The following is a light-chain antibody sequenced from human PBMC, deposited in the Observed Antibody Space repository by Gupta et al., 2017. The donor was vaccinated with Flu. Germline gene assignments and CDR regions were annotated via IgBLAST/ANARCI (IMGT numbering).Light chain of an antibody. CDR3: AQGDDSRDGQV. CDR1: TSHSGSET. V-gene: IGLV1-44*01. J-gene: IGLJ2*01. CDR2: QDD. Sequence: SLLTQSPSASGPPGQRVTISCSGTTSHSGSETVSWYQQIAGAAPTVLIYQDDKRSSGAPARFSATRSGGSAALVIDGLQAEDEGIYFCAQGDDSRDGQVFGGGTRLTVL.